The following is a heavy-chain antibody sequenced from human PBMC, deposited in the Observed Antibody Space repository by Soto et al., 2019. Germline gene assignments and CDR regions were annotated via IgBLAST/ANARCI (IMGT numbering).Heavy chain of an antibody. CDR3: AKGDYDSSGYYYYY. V-gene: IGHV3-23*01. J-gene: IGHJ4*02. CDR2: ISGSGGST. Sequence: WGSLRLSCAASGFTFISYAIIFFRHSPGKGLEWVSAISGSGGSTYYADSVKGRFTISRDNSKNTLYLQMNSLRAEDTAVYYCAKGDYDSSGYYYYYWGQGTLVTVSS. CDR1: GFTFISYA. D-gene: IGHD3-22*01.